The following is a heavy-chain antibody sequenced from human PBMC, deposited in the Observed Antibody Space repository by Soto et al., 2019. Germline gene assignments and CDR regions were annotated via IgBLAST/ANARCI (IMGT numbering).Heavy chain of an antibody. CDR1: GFTFSSYW. D-gene: IGHD3-3*01. CDR3: ARAGRDFWSGFKSRLYYFDY. J-gene: IGHJ4*02. Sequence: GGSLRLSCAASGFTFSSYWMSWVRQAPGKGLEWVANIKQDGSEKYYVDSVKGRFTISRDNAKNSLYLQMNSLRAEDTAVYYCARAGRDFWSGFKSRLYYFDYWGQGTLVTVSS. V-gene: IGHV3-7*03. CDR2: IKQDGSEK.